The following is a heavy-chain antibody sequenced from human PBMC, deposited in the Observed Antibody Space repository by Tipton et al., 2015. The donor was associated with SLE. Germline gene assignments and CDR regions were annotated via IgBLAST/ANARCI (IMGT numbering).Heavy chain of an antibody. CDR1: GGSFSGYY. Sequence: LRLSCAVYGGSFSGYYWSWIRQPPGKGLEWIGEIKHSGSTNYNPSLKSRVTISVDTFKNQFSLKLSSVTAADTAVYYCARKRNGMGIWGQGTMVTVSS. V-gene: IGHV4-34*01. D-gene: IGHD5-24*01. CDR3: ARKRNGMGI. CDR2: IKHSGST. J-gene: IGHJ3*02.